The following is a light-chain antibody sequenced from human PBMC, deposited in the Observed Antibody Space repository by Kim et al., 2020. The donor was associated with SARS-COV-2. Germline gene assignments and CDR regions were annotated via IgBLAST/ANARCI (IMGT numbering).Light chain of an antibody. J-gene: IGKJ4*01. CDR2: AAS. Sequence: GDRVTITCRASQGLSNFLAWYQQKAGNNPTLLIYAASTLQSGVPSRFSGSGSETDFTLTISSFQPEDVATYYCQKYHSAPLTFGGGTKVDIK. CDR3: QKYHSAPLT. CDR1: QGLSNF. V-gene: IGKV1-27*01.